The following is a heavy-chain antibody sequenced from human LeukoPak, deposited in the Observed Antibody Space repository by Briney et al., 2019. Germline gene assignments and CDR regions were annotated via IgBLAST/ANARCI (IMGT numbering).Heavy chain of an antibody. CDR3: ARSSYYYDSSGYYSDAFDI. Sequence: PGGSLRLSCAASGFTFSSYAMSWVRQAPGKGLEWVSAISGSGGSTYYADSVKGRFTISRDNSKNTLYLQMNSLRAEGTAVYYCARSSYYYDSSGYYSDAFDIWGQGQWSPSLQ. V-gene: IGHV3-23*01. J-gene: IGHJ3*02. CDR2: ISGSGGST. D-gene: IGHD3-22*01. CDR1: GFTFSSYA.